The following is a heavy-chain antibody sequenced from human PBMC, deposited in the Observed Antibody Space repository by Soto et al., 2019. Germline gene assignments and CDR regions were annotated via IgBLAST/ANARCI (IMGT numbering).Heavy chain of an antibody. Sequence: QVQLVQSGAEVQRPGSSVKVSCSASGDTFSSYGISLVRQAPGQGLEWLGGIIPDFAITKFAQKFQDRITFTSDYSSSTTYMDLSSLSSDDTAVYYCARAKFNCESVGSTFTTHFDLWGPGTPVTVSS. CDR2: IIPDFAIT. CDR1: GDTFSSYG. V-gene: IGHV1-69*17. J-gene: IGHJ4*02. D-gene: IGHD1-1*01. CDR3: ARAKFNCESVGSTFTTHFDL.